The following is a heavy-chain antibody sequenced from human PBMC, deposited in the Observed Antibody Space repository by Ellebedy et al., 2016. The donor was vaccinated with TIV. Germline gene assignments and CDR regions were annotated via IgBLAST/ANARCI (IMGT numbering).Heavy chain of an antibody. CDR2: INTNTGNP. D-gene: IGHD6-13*01. CDR3: ARGAAAGFFWYFDL. Sequence: AASVKVSCKASGYSFGSYGISWVRQAPGQGLEWMGWINTNTGNPTYAQGFTGRFVFSLDTSVSTAYLQISSLKAEDTAVYYCARGAAAGFFWYFDLWGRGTLVTVSS. J-gene: IGHJ2*01. CDR1: GYSFGSYG. V-gene: IGHV7-4-1*02.